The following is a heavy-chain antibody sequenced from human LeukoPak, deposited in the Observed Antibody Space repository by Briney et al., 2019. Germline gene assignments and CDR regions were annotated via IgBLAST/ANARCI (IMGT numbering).Heavy chain of an antibody. Sequence: KPSGTLSLTCDVSGNSISNNWWSWVRQSPGKGLEWIGEIFHRGIPNYNPSFESRVTMSVDTSKNQLSLNLNSVTAADTAVYYCARVMGASWFFYLDVWGKGTTVTVSS. CDR1: GNSISNNW. D-gene: IGHD3-16*02. J-gene: IGHJ6*03. CDR3: ARVMGASWFFYLDV. CDR2: IFHRGIP. V-gene: IGHV4-4*02.